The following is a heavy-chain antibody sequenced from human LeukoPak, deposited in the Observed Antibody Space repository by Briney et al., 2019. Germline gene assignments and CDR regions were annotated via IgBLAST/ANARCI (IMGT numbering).Heavy chain of an antibody. J-gene: IGHJ4*02. CDR3: ARDWGYCTSPDCGPKWGGY. V-gene: IGHV1-18*01. D-gene: IGHD2-8*01. CDR2: INAYNGNT. Sequence: ASVKVSCKATGYTFTGYGISWVRQAPGQGLEWMGWINAYNGNTNYAQKLQGRVTMTTDTSTSTAYMELRSLRSDDTAVYYCARDWGYCTSPDCGPKWGGYWGQGTLVTVSS. CDR1: GYTFTGYG.